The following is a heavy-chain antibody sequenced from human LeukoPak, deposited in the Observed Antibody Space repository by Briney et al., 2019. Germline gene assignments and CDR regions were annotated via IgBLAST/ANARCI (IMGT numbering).Heavy chain of an antibody. CDR2: INHSGST. Sequence: SETLSLTCAVYGGSFSGYYWSWIRQPPGKGLEWIGEINHSGSTNYNPSLKSRVTISVDTSKNQFSLKLSSVTAADTAVYYCARVSYYGSGSIDPWGQGTLVTVSS. D-gene: IGHD3-10*01. J-gene: IGHJ5*02. CDR1: GGSFSGYY. CDR3: ARVSYYGSGSIDP. V-gene: IGHV4-34*01.